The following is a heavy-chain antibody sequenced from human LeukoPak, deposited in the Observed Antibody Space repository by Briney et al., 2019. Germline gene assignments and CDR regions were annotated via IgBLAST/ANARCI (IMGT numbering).Heavy chain of an antibody. CDR1: GGFISSYY. V-gene: IGHV4-4*07. J-gene: IGHJ6*03. Sequence: SETLSLTCTVSGGFISSYYWSWIRQPAGKGLESIGRIYTSGSTNYNPSLKSRVTMSVDTSKNQFSLKLSSVTAADTAVYYCARDYDFWSGYYRDYYMDVWGKGTTVTVSS. CDR2: IYTSGST. CDR3: ARDYDFWSGYYRDYYMDV. D-gene: IGHD3-3*01.